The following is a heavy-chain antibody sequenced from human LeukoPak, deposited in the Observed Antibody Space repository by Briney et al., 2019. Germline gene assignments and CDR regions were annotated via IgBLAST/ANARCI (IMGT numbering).Heavy chain of an antibody. D-gene: IGHD6-13*01. CDR1: GFTFSSYS. Sequence: GPCLRLSCAASGFTFSSYSMNWVRQAPGKGLEWVSSISSSSSYIYYADSVKGRLTISRENAKNSLYLKMNSLRAENTAVYYCARVEGIAAAGSLFDPWGQGTLVTVSS. J-gene: IGHJ5*02. CDR3: ARVEGIAAAGSLFDP. V-gene: IGHV3-21*01. CDR2: ISSSSSYI.